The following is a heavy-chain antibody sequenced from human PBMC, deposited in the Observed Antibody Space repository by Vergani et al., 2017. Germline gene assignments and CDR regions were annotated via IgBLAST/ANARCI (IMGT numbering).Heavy chain of an antibody. V-gene: IGHV3-21*06. J-gene: IGHJ6*01. CDR3: ARDCTSGGCPDNYGMDV. CDR2: IGSSGPYI. Sequence: VQLVESGGGLVKPGGSLRLSCAASGFTFSDFSMSWVRQAPGKGLEWVAFIGSSGPYINYADSVKGRFIISRDNTNHSLFLQLRSLRAEDAAVYYCARDCTSGGCPDNYGMDVWLQGATVTVSS. CDR1: GFTFSDFS. D-gene: IGHD2-8*01.